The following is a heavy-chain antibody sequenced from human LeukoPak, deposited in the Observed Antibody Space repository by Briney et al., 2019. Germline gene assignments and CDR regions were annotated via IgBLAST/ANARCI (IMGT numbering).Heavy chain of an antibody. V-gene: IGHV3-23*01. D-gene: IGHD2-21*02. CDR2: ISGSGGST. CDR1: GFTFSSYA. Sequence: PGGSLRLSCAASGFTFSSYAMSWVRQAPGKGLEWVSAISGSGGSTYYADSVKGRFTISRDNSKNTLYLQMNSLRAEGTAVYYCAKVPHIVVVTALDYWGQGTLVTVSS. J-gene: IGHJ4*02. CDR3: AKVPHIVVVTALDY.